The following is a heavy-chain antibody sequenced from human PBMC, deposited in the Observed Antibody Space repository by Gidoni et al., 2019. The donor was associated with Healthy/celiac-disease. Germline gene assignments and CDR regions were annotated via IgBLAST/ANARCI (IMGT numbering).Heavy chain of an antibody. CDR2: ISWDGGST. J-gene: IGHJ4*02. V-gene: IGHV3-43*01. CDR1: GLTFDDYT. Sequence: EVQLVESGGVVVQPGGSLSLSCAASGLTFDDYTMLWVRQASGKGREWVSLISWDGGSTYYADSVKGRCTISRDNIKNSLYLQMNSLRTEDTALYYCAKSGSSGWYQEYYFDYWGQGTLVTVSS. CDR3: AKSGSSGWYQEYYFDY. D-gene: IGHD6-19*01.